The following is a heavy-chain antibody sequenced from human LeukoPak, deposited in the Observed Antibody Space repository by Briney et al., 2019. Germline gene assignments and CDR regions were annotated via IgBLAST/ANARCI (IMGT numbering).Heavy chain of an antibody. D-gene: IGHD2-8*01. Sequence: PGGSLRLSFPCTGLTHSSALISGVGLAPAREVAGVGRIRSKDYGGTTDYAETVKGRFIISRDDSENTVYLQMNSLKTEDTGDYYCTTVGVYDYAHWGQGTRVTVSS. J-gene: IGHJ4*02. CDR3: TTVGVYDYAH. CDR2: IRSKDYGGTT. CDR1: GLTHSSAL. V-gene: IGHV3-15*01.